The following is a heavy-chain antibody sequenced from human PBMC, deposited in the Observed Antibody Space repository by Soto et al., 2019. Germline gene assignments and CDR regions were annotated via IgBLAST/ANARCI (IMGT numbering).Heavy chain of an antibody. CDR1: GFTFSSYS. Sequence: EVQLVESGGGLVKPGGSLRLSCAASGFTFSSYSMNWVRQAPGKGLEWVSSISSSSSYIYYADSVKGRFTISRDNAKNSLYLQMNILRAEDTAVYDCARIQLGYDAFDIWGQGTMVTVSS. V-gene: IGHV3-21*01. D-gene: IGHD6-6*01. J-gene: IGHJ3*02. CDR3: ARIQLGYDAFDI. CDR2: ISSSSSYI.